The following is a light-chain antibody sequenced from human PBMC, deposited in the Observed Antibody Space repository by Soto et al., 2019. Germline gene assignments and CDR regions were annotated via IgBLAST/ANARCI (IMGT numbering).Light chain of an antibody. CDR1: RGVGSF. V-gene: IGKV1-39*01. CDR3: QQSYSAWT. J-gene: IGKJ1*01. Sequence: DIQMTQSPSSLSASVGSRVTITCRASRGVGSFVNWYQQKPGRAPKRLIYAASNLQSGVPSRFSGSGSGTDFTLTINSLQPEDFATYYCQQSYSAWTFGQGTKVEVK. CDR2: AAS.